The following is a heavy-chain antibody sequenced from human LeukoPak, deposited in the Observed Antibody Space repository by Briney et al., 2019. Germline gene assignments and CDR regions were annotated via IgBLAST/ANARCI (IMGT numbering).Heavy chain of an antibody. V-gene: IGHV3-53*01. Sequence: GGSLRLSCAASGFTFSSYWMSWVRQAPGKGLEWVSVIYSGGSTYYADSVKGRFTISRDNSKNTLYLQMNSLRAEDTAVYYCARLGLASDYWGQGTLVTVSS. D-gene: IGHD6-19*01. CDR2: IYSGGST. CDR1: GFTFSSYW. CDR3: ARLGLASDY. J-gene: IGHJ4*02.